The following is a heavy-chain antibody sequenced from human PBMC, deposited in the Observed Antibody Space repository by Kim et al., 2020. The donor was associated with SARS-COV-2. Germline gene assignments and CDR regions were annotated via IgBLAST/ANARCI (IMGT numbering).Heavy chain of an antibody. CDR2: IWYDGTKK. V-gene: IGHV3-33*01. CDR1: GFTFSSFG. D-gene: IGHD3-10*01. CDR3: ARDHNYGSGSPRPYYYYAMDV. J-gene: IGHJ6*02. Sequence: GGSLRLSCAASGFTFSSFGIHWVRQAPGKGLEWVAVIWYDGTKKYYAGSVKGRFTISRDNSRNTLYLHMNSLRVEDTAVYYCARDHNYGSGSPRPYYYYAMDVWGQGTTVTVSS.